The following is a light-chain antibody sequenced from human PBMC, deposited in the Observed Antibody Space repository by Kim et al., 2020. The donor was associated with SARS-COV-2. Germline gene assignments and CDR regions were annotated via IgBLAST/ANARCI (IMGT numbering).Light chain of an antibody. V-gene: IGKV1-8*01. J-gene: IGKJ1*01. Sequence: AIRITQSPSSLSASTGDRVTITCRASQGISSYLAWYQQKPGKAPKLLIYAASTLQSGVPSRFSGSGSGTDFTLTISCLQSEDFATYYCQQYYSYPLTCGQGTKVDIK. CDR1: QGISSY. CDR3: QQYYSYPLT. CDR2: AAS.